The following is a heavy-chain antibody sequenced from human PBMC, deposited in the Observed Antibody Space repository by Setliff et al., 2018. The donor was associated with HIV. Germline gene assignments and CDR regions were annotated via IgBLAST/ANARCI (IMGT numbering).Heavy chain of an antibody. Sequence: VASVKVSCKASGYTFNSHTISWLRQAPGQGLEWMGWISPYNGNTDYAQEMQGRLTMTTDTSTSTAYMDLESLTSDDTAVYYCARAPPPLRYFDWEPLDAFDIWGQGTMVTVSS. J-gene: IGHJ3*02. CDR1: GYTFNSHT. CDR2: ISPYNGNT. V-gene: IGHV1-18*04. CDR3: ARAPPPLRYFDWEPLDAFDI. D-gene: IGHD3-9*01.